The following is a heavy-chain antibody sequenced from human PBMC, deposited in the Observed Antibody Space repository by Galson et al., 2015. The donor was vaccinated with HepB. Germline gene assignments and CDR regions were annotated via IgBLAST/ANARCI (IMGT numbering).Heavy chain of an antibody. D-gene: IGHD3-10*01. CDR3: TTDRLLWFGEGYYGMDV. J-gene: IGHJ6*02. V-gene: IGHV3-15*01. CDR2: IKSKTDGGTT. Sequence: SLRLSCAASGFTFSNAWMSWVRQAPGKGLEWVGRIKSKTDGGTTDYAAPVKGRFTISRDDSKNTLYLQMNSLKTEDTAVYYCTTDRLLWFGEGYYGMDVWGQGTTVTVSS. CDR1: GFTFSNAW.